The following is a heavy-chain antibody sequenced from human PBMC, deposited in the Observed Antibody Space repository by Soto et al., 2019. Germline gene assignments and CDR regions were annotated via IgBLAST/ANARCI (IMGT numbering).Heavy chain of an antibody. V-gene: IGHV3-30-3*01. CDR2: ISYDGSNK. J-gene: IGHJ4*02. D-gene: IGHD3-22*01. Sequence: GGSLRLSCAASGFTFSSYAMHWVRQAPGKGLEWVAVISYDGSNKYYADSVKGRFTISRDNSKNTLYLQMNSLRAEDTAVYYCARASMIVVVITSHFDYWGQGTLVTVSS. CDR3: ARASMIVVVITSHFDY. CDR1: GFTFSSYA.